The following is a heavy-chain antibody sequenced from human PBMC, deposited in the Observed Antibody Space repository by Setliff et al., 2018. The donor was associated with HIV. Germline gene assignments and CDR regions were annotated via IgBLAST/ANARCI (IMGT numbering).Heavy chain of an antibody. CDR2: IYSSGST. CDR1: GGSISSYY. J-gene: IGHJ1*01. Sequence: SETLSLTCTVSGGSISSYYWSWIRQPPGKGLEWLGHIYSSGSTNYNPSLKSRVTISVDTSKNQFSLKLSSVTAADTAVYYCARSSYYVSSGYYYPRGYFQHWGQGTLVTVSS. D-gene: IGHD3-22*01. CDR3: ARSSYYVSSGYYYPRGYFQH. V-gene: IGHV4-4*09.